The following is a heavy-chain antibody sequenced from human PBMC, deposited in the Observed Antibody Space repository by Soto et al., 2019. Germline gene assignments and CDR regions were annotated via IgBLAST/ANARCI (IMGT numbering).Heavy chain of an antibody. CDR3: ARDEYYGSESADY. CDR1: GYTFNRYG. Sequence: QAQLVQSGAEVKKPGASVKVSCKASGYTFNRYGISWVRQAPRQGLEWLGWISVYNGNTNYAQKLQGRVTMTTDKSTSTDYMERRSLRSDDTAAYSCARDEYYGSESADYWGEGNPVTVSS. V-gene: IGHV1-18*01. J-gene: IGHJ4*02. D-gene: IGHD3-10*01. CDR2: ISVYNGNT.